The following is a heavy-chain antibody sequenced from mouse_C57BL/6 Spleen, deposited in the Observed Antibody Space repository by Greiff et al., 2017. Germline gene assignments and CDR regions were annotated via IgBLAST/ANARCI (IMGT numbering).Heavy chain of an antibody. V-gene: IGHV1-82*01. CDR2: IYPGDGDT. CDR3: ASRYYYGSGYYFDY. J-gene: IGHJ2*01. D-gene: IGHD1-1*01. Sequence: VQLQQSGPELVKPGASVKISCKASGYAFSSSWMNWVKQRPGKGLEWIGRIYPGDGDTNYNGKFKGKATLTADKSSSTAYMQLSSLTSEESAVYFCASRYYYGSGYYFDYWGQGTTLTVSS. CDR1: GYAFSSSW.